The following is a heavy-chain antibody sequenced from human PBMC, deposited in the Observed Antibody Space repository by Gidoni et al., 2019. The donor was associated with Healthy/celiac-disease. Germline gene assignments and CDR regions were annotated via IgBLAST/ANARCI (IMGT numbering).Heavy chain of an antibody. CDR1: GFTFSNAW. V-gene: IGHV3-15*01. CDR2: IKSKTDGGTT. J-gene: IGHJ4*02. Sequence: EVQLVESGGGLVKPGGSLRLSCAASGFTFSNAWMSWVRQAPGKGLEWVGRIKSKTDGGTTDYAAPVKGRFTISRDDSKNTLYLQMNSLKTEDTAVYYCTTEKTYYDYIWGSYRHIDYWGQGTLVTVSS. D-gene: IGHD3-16*02. CDR3: TTEKTYYDYIWGSYRHIDY.